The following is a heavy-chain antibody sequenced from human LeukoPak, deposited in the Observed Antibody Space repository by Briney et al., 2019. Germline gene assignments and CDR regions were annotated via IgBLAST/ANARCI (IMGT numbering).Heavy chain of an antibody. Sequence: SETLSLTCTVSGGSISSYYWNWIRQPAGKGLEWIGRIYSSGSTNYNPSLKSRVAMSVDTSKNQFPLKLSTVTAADTAVYYCARERNGDFDYWGQGTLVTVSS. V-gene: IGHV4-4*07. CDR1: GGSISSYY. CDR3: ARERNGDFDY. D-gene: IGHD7-27*01. CDR2: IYSSGST. J-gene: IGHJ4*02.